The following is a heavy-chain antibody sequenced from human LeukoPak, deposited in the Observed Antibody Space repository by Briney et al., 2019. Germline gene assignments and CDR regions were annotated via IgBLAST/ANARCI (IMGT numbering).Heavy chain of an antibody. CDR3: TGGFGDLFSHYHHYMDV. V-gene: IGHV3-49*04. J-gene: IGHJ6*03. D-gene: IGHD3-10*01. CDR2: IRSKAYGGTT. Sequence: GGSLRLSCTASGFTFGDYAMSWVRQAPGKGLEWVGFIRSKAYGGTTEYAASVKGRFTISRDDSKSIAYLQMNSLKTEDTAVYYCTGGFGDLFSHYHHYMDVWGKGTTVTISS. CDR1: GFTFGDYA.